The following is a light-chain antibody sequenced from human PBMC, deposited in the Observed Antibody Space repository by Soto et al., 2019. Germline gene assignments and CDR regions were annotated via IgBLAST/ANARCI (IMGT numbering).Light chain of an antibody. CDR1: QSISPF. V-gene: IGKV1-39*01. CDR3: HQSYDIPT. Sequence: DIQMTQSPSSLSASVGDRVTITCRASQSISPFLSWYQQSPGRAPKLLIYAISSLQGGVPSRFSGGGSGTDFTLTVSSLQPEDFATYYCHQSYDIPTFGQGTRLEIK. CDR2: AIS. J-gene: IGKJ5*01.